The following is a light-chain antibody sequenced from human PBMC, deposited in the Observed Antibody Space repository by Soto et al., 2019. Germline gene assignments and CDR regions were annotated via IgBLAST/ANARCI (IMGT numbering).Light chain of an antibody. CDR1: QSLLHITGEAF. Sequence: DVVMTQTPLYLSVAPGQPAFISCQSSQSLLHITGEAFLFWYLQKPGQSPQLLIYEVSTRVSGVPDRFSGSGSGTDFTLEISRVETDDVGIYYCMQSTQLPPTFGQGTRLEI. CDR2: EVS. J-gene: IGKJ5*01. V-gene: IGKV2D-29*02. CDR3: MQSTQLPPT.